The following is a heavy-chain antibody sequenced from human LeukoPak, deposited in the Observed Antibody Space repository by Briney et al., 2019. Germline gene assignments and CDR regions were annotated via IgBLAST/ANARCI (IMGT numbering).Heavy chain of an antibody. J-gene: IGHJ5*02. V-gene: IGHV1-8*01. CDR2: MNPNNGNT. Sequence: ASVKVSCTASGFTFASYDINWVRQASGQGLEWVGWMNPNNGNTGYAQKFQGRVTMTRDTSISTAYMELRGLRSEDTAVYFCVRDGEGVAISVNYWFDPWGQGTLVTVSS. CDR3: VRDGEGVAISVNYWFDP. CDR1: GFTFASYD. D-gene: IGHD3-10*01.